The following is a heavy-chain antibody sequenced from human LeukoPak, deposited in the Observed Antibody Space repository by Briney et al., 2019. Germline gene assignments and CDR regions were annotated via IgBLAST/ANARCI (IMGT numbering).Heavy chain of an antibody. J-gene: IGHJ6*02. CDR3: ARVDTAMVSYYYYYGMDV. D-gene: IGHD5-18*01. CDR1: GFTFSRYG. V-gene: IGHV3-30*03. CDR2: ISYDGSKK. Sequence: PGGSLRLSCAASGFTFSRYGMHWVRQAPGKGLEWVAVISYDGSKKYYADSVKGRFTISRDNSKNTLYLQMNSLRAEDTAVYYCARVDTAMVSYYYYYGMDVWGQGTTVTVSS.